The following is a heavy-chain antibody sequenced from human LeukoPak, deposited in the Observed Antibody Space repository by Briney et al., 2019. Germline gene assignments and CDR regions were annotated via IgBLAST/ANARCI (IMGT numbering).Heavy chain of an antibody. Sequence: SVTVSFKASGGTFIIYAISGVRQAPGEGGEWMGRIIPILGIANYAQKFQGRVTITADKSTSTAYMELSSLRSEDTAVYYCAREDYGEPKGFDYWGQGTLVTVSS. J-gene: IGHJ4*02. CDR3: AREDYGEPKGFDY. D-gene: IGHD4-17*01. CDR1: GGTFIIYA. V-gene: IGHV1-69*04. CDR2: IIPILGIA.